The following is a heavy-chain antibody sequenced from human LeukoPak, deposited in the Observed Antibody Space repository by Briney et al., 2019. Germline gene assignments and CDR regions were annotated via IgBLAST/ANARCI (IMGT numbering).Heavy chain of an antibody. Sequence: SETLSLTCTVSGASISSYYWSWIRQPPGEGLEWKGYIYYSGSTNYHPSLKSRVTISVDTSKNQFSLKLSSVTAADTAVDYCARERASDSNWYFDLWGRGTLVTVSS. D-gene: IGHD2-21*02. CDR3: ARERASDSNWYFDL. V-gene: IGHV4-59*01. CDR2: IYYSGST. CDR1: GASISSYY. J-gene: IGHJ2*01.